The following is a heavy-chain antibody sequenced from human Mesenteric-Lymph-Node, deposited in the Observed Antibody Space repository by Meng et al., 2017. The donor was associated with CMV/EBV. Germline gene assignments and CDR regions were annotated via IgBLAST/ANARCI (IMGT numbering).Heavy chain of an antibody. D-gene: IGHD3-9*01. CDR2: ISWDGGST. Sequence: GGSLRLSCAASGFTFDDYTMHWVRQAPGKGLEWVSLISWDGGSTYYADSVKGRFTISRDNSKNSLYLQMNSLRTEDTALYYCAKDGGTYDNYLDYWGQGTLVTVSS. V-gene: IGHV3-43*01. J-gene: IGHJ4*02. CDR1: GFTFDDYT. CDR3: AKDGGTYDNYLDY.